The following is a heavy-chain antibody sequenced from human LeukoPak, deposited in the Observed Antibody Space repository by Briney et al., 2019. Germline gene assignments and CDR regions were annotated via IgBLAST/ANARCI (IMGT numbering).Heavy chain of an antibody. CDR1: EFTFSSYW. J-gene: IGHJ4*02. CDR3: TTGNWGPY. V-gene: IGHV3-15*01. Sequence: GGSLRLSCAASEFTFSSYWMSWVRQAPGKGLEWVGRIKSKIDGGTTDFGAPVKGRFGISRDDSENTMYLHMNSLRTEDTAVYYCTTGNWGPYWGQGTLVTVSS. D-gene: IGHD7-27*01. CDR2: IKSKIDGGTT.